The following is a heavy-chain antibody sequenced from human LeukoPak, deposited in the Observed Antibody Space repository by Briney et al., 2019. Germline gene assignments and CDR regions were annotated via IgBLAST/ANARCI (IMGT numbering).Heavy chain of an antibody. CDR2: IYYSGST. V-gene: IGHV4-59*01. CDR1: GGSISSYY. Sequence: SETLSLTCTVSGGSISSYYWSWIRQPPGKGLEWIGYIYYSGSTNYNPSLKSRVTISVDTSKNQFSLKPSSVTAADTAVYYCARVSYDYVWGSYRYSWFDPWGQGTLVTVSS. D-gene: IGHD3-16*02. CDR3: ARVSYDYVWGSYRYSWFDP. J-gene: IGHJ5*02.